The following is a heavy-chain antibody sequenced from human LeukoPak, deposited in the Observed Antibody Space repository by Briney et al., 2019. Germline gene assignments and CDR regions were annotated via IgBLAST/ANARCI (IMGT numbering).Heavy chain of an antibody. CDR3: ARAPRVRGVIHYYYGMDV. V-gene: IGHV1-69*06. CDR2: IIPIFGTA. CDR1: GGTFSSYA. Sequence: SVKVSCKASGGTFSSYAISWVRQAPGQGLEWMGGIIPIFGTANYAQKFQGRVTITADKSTSTAYMELSSLRSEDTAVYHCARAPRVRGVIHYYYGMDVWGKGTTVTVSS. J-gene: IGHJ6*04. D-gene: IGHD3-10*01.